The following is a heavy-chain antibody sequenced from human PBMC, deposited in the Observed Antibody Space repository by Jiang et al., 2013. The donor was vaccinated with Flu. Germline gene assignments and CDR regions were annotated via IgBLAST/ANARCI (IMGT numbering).Heavy chain of an antibody. J-gene: IGHJ4*02. V-gene: IGHV4-39*07. D-gene: IGHD1-7*01. CDR2: IYYSGST. Sequence: PGLVKPSETLSLTCTVSGGSISSSSYYWGWIRQPPGKGLEWIGSIYYSGSTYYNPSLKSRVTISVDTSKNQFSLKLSSVTAADTAVYYCARTGTTVYFDYWGQGTLVTVSS. CDR1: GGSISSSSYY. CDR3: ARTGTTVYFDY.